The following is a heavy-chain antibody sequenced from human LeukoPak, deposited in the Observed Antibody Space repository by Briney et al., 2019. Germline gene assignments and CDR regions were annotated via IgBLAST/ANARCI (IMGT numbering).Heavy chain of an antibody. J-gene: IGHJ4*02. V-gene: IGHV3-30-3*01. D-gene: IGHD6-19*01. Sequence: PGGSLRLSCAASGFTFSSYAMHWVRQAPGKGLEWVAVISYDGSNKYYADSVKGRFTISRDNSKNTLYLQMNSLRAEDTAMYYCAKDLGSSGWYFDYWGQGTLVTVSS. CDR2: ISYDGSNK. CDR3: AKDLGSSGWYFDY. CDR1: GFTFSSYA.